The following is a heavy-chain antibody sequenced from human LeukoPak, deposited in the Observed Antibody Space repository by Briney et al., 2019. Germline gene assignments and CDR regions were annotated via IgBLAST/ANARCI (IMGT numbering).Heavy chain of an antibody. CDR1: GGSISSGSYY. J-gene: IGHJ5*02. D-gene: IGHD3-22*01. Sequence: PSQTLSLTCTVSGGSISSGSYYWSWIRRPAGKGLEWIGRIYTSGSPNYNHSLKSRVIISVDTSKNQSSLKLSSVTAADTAVYYCARGSYYDSSAINWFDPWGQGTLVTVSS. V-gene: IGHV4-61*02. CDR2: IYTSGSP. CDR3: ARGSYYDSSAINWFDP.